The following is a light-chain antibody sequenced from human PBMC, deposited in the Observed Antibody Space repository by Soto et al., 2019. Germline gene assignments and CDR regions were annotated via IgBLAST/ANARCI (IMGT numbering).Light chain of an antibody. Sequence: ILLTQSPSSLSASVGDRVTITCRASQGIDTSLAWYQQKPGKAPKLLIYAASNFQSGVPSRFSGSGSGTDFTLTISSLQAEDVAIYYCQQYYSSPRTFGQGTKVDIK. CDR3: QQYYSSPRT. V-gene: IGKV1-9*01. J-gene: IGKJ1*01. CDR1: QGIDTS. CDR2: AAS.